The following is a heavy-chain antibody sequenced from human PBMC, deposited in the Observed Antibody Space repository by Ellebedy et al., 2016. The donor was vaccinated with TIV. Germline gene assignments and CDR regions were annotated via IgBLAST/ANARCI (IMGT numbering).Heavy chain of an antibody. CDR2: INEDGTKK. Sequence: GGSLRLSCVASGFTFSSYWMSWVRQAPGKGLEWVANINEDGTKKHCVDSVRGRFTISRDYAGNSLFLQMNSLGAEDTAVYYCARAIYGASYLWGRGTLVTVSS. D-gene: IGHD4-17*01. V-gene: IGHV3-7*01. CDR1: GFTFSSYW. J-gene: IGHJ2*01. CDR3: ARAIYGASYL.